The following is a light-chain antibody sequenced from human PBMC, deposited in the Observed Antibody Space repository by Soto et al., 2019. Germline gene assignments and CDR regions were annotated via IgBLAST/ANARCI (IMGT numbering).Light chain of an antibody. CDR2: SNN. CDR1: SSNIGTNY. J-gene: IGLJ3*02. CDR3: ATWDDSLSVGV. Sequence: QTVVTQPPSASGTPGQRVTISCSGSSSNIGTNYVYWYQHLPGTAPKLLIYSNNQRPSGVPDRFSGSKSGTSASLALSGLRSEDESDYYCATWDDSLSVGVFGGGTKLTVL. V-gene: IGLV1-47*01.